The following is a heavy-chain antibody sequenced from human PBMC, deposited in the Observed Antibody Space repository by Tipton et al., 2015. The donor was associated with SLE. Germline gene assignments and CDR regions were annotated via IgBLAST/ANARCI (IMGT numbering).Heavy chain of an antibody. Sequence: GSLRLSCVDSGFTFSSFGMNWVRQAPGKGLEWIAHIPPDWSIIYYADSVKGRFTISRDNANNSVYLQMNSLRVEDTAVYYCARTHMGRQDILEMWGQGAVVTVAS. CDR3: ARTHMGRQDILEM. D-gene: IGHD2-15*01. CDR1: GFTFSSFG. CDR2: IPPDWSII. J-gene: IGHJ3*02. V-gene: IGHV3-48*01.